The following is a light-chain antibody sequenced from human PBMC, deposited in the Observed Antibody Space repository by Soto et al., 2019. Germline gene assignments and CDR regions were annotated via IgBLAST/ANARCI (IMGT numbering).Light chain of an antibody. CDR1: QSVSSSY. CDR3: QQYGSSPT. Sequence: EIVLTQSPGTLSLSPGERATLSCRASQSVSSSYLAWYQQKLGQAPRLVIYGASSRATGIPDRFSGSGSGTDFTLTISSLEPEDFAVYYCQQYGSSPTFGGGTKVEIK. V-gene: IGKV3-20*01. J-gene: IGKJ4*01. CDR2: GAS.